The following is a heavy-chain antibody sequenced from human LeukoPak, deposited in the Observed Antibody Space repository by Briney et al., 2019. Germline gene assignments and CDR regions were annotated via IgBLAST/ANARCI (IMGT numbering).Heavy chain of an antibody. Sequence: KPSETLSLTCTVSGGSINSYYWSWIRQPPGKGLEWIGYIYFSGTTKYNPSLTSRVTMSVDTSKNQFSVKLSSVTAADTAVYYCARGGNAFDIWGQGTMVTVSS. CDR1: GGSINSYY. V-gene: IGHV4-59*01. D-gene: IGHD1-26*01. J-gene: IGHJ3*02. CDR3: ARGGNAFDI. CDR2: IYFSGTT.